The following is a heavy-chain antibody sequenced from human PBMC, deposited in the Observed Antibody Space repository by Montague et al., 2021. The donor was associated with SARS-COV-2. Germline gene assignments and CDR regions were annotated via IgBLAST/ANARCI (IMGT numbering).Heavy chain of an antibody. CDR3: AKDGVVVAAAGFDY. V-gene: IGHV3-23*01. CDR2: ISTTGANT. CDR1: GFTFSSYG. Sequence: SLRLSCAASGFTFSSYGMNWVRQAPGKGLEWVSAISTTGANTYYAGSVKGRFTISRDNSKNTLYLQLNSLRAEDAAVYYCAKDGVVVAAAGFDYWGQGTMVTASS. J-gene: IGHJ4*02. D-gene: IGHD6-25*01.